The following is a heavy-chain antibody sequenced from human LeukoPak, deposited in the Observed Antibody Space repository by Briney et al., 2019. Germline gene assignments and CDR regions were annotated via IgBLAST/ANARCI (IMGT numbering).Heavy chain of an antibody. CDR3: ARGALLYAGNPHDGFDI. CDR2: IYNTNTGST. D-gene: IGHD4-23*01. Sequence: SETLSLTCTVSGASISNYYWSWIRQPPGEGLDWIGYIYNTNTGSTNNNLSLKSRVTIAVDTSENQFSLKVSSVTAADTAFYYCARGALLYAGNPHDGFDIWGQGTMVTVSS. V-gene: IGHV4-59*12. CDR1: GASISNYY. J-gene: IGHJ3*02.